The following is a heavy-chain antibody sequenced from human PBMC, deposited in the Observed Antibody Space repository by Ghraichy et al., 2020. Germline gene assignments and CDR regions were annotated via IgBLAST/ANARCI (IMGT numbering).Heavy chain of an antibody. CDR3: TTGIQLDY. CDR1: GFTFSNAW. CDR2: IKSKPNGGTT. V-gene: IGHV3-15*07. Sequence: GGSLRLSCAGSGFTFSNAWMNWVRQAPGKGLEWVGRIKSKPNGGTTDYAAPVKGRFTISRDDSKNTVDLQMNSLKTEDTAVYYCTTGIQLDYWGQGTLVTVSS. J-gene: IGHJ4*02.